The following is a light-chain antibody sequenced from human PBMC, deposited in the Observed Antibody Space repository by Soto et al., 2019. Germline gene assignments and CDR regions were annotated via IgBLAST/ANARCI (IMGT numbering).Light chain of an antibody. CDR3: QEYNTWPWT. Sequence: EVVLMQSPGTLSLSPGEGATLSCRASRSVGSNYLAWYHQRPGQAPRLLIYGASTRATGIPARFTGSGSGTEFILTITSLQSEDSAVYYCQEYNTWPWTFGQGTKVEFK. J-gene: IGKJ1*01. CDR2: GAS. CDR1: RSVGSNY. V-gene: IGKV3-15*01.